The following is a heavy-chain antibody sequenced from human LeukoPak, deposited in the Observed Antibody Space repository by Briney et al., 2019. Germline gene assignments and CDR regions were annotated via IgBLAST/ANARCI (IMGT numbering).Heavy chain of an antibody. Sequence: GGSLRLSCAASGFTLSNYWMHWVRQAPGKGLVWVSRINSDGSSTSYADSVKGRFTIFRDNAKNTLYLQMNSLRAEDTAVYYCAREYGGSLLIFEYWGQGTLVTVSS. V-gene: IGHV3-74*01. D-gene: IGHD4-23*01. J-gene: IGHJ4*02. CDR1: GFTLSNYW. CDR3: AREYGGSLLIFEY. CDR2: INSDGSST.